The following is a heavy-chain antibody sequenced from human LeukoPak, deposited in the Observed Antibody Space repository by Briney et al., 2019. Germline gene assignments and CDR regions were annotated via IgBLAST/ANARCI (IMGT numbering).Heavy chain of an antibody. CDR3: ARFRFCSGTPCFYDFDY. J-gene: IGHJ4*02. CDR2: IYTSGST. V-gene: IGHV4-4*07. D-gene: IGHD2-2*01. Sequence: PSETMSLTCNVLSASISSYYWSWIRPPAGKGMEWIGRIYTSGSTNYNPSLKSRVTISADTSKDQFSLKLSSVTAADTAVYYCARFRFCSGTPCFYDFDYWGQGILVTVSS. CDR1: SASISSYY.